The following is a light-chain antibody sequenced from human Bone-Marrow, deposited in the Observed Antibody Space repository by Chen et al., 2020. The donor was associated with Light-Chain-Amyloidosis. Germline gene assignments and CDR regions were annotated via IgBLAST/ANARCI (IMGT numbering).Light chain of an antibody. Sequence: DIQMTQSPSSLSASVGDTVTITCRATQGIGNDLGWYQQKPGKAPKRLIYSGSSLQSGVPSRFTGSGSGTEFTLTISSLQPEDSSTYDCLQHNSYPWTFGQGTKVAIK. CDR1: QGIGND. V-gene: IGKV1-17*01. CDR2: SGS. J-gene: IGKJ1*01. CDR3: LQHNSYPWT.